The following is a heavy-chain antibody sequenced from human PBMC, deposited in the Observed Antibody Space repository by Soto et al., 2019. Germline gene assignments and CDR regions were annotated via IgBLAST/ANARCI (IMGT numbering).Heavy chain of an antibody. CDR2: ISGSGGST. V-gene: IGHV3-23*01. D-gene: IGHD4-4*01. CDR1: GFTFSSYA. CDR3: AKATTVTTLNHYGMDV. J-gene: IGHJ6*02. Sequence: PGGALRLSCAASGFTFSSYAMSWVRQAPGKGLEWVSAISGSGGSTYYADSVKGRFTISRDNSKNTLYLQMNSLRAEDTAVYYCAKATTVTTLNHYGMDVWGQATTVTVSS.